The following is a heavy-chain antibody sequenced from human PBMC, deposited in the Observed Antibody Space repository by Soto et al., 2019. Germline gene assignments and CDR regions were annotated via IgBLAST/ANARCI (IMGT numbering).Heavy chain of an antibody. V-gene: IGHV1-46*03. D-gene: IGHD6-13*01. J-gene: IGHJ4*02. CDR3: ARAASQQLAQRAFDY. Sequence: ASVKVSCKASGYTFTSYYMHWVRQAPGQGLEWMGIINPSGGSTSYAQKFQGRVTMTRDTSTSTVYMELSSLRSEDTAVYYCARAASQQLAQRAFDYWGQGTLVTVSS. CDR2: INPSGGST. CDR1: GYTFTSYY.